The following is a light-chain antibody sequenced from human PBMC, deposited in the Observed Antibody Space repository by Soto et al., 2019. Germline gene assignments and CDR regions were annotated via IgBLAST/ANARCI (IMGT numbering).Light chain of an antibody. CDR2: GAS. CDR1: QSVSSN. V-gene: IGKV3-15*01. Sequence: EIVRTQSPATLSVSPGERATLYCRASQSVSSNLAWYQQRPGQAPRLIICGASTRATGFTVRFSGSGSGTDFTHTISTLQSEDFAVYYSQQYKNWPPMTFGQGTKVEI. J-gene: IGKJ1*01. CDR3: QQYKNWPPMT.